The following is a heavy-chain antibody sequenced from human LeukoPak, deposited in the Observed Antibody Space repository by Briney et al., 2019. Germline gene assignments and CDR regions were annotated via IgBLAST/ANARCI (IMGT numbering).Heavy chain of an antibody. CDR1: GFTFSSYT. Sequence: GGSLRLSCAASGFTFSSYTMHWIRQAPGKGLEWVSSISGSNSYIFYADSVKGRFTVSRDNAKDSLYLQMNSLRAEDTAVYYCAKDSHDFWSGYYTGMDAFDIWGQGTMVTVSS. D-gene: IGHD3-3*01. CDR2: ISGSNSYI. CDR3: AKDSHDFWSGYYTGMDAFDI. V-gene: IGHV3-21*04. J-gene: IGHJ3*02.